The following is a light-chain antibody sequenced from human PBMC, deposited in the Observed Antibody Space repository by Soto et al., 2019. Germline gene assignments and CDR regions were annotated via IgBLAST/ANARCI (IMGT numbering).Light chain of an antibody. Sequence: DVVMTQSPLSLPVTLGQPASISCRSSQSLVHSDGNTYLNWFQQSPAQSLRRRISKVSNRDSGVPDRFSGSASCTDFTLKISRVEAEDVGVYYCMQGTHWPYTFGQGTKLEIK. CDR3: MQGTHWPYT. V-gene: IGKV2-30*02. CDR2: KVS. J-gene: IGKJ2*01. CDR1: QSLVHSDGNTY.